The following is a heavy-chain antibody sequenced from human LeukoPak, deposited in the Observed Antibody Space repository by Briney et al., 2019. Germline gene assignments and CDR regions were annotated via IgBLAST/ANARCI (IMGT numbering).Heavy chain of an antibody. J-gene: IGHJ3*02. CDR2: INSDGSST. D-gene: IGHD4-23*01. V-gene: IGHV3-74*01. Sequence: AGGSLRLSCAASGFTFSSYWMHWVRQAPGKGLVWVSRINSDGSSTSYADSVEGRFTISRDNAKNTLYLQMNSLRAEDTAVYYCANWNNSPVPFDIWGQGTMVTVSS. CDR1: GFTFSSYW. CDR3: ANWNNSPVPFDI.